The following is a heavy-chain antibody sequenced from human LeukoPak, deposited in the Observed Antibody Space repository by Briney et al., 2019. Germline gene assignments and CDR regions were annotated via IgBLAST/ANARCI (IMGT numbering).Heavy chain of an antibody. V-gene: IGHV3-74*01. CDR1: GFTFRSYW. J-gene: IGHJ6*03. CDR2: VIRDGSFT. Sequence: GGSLRLSCAASGFTFRSYWMHWVRQAPGKGLEWVSRVIRDGSFTNYADSVKGRFTISRGNSKNSLYLQMDSLRVEDTAVYYCVRDPSYGSSWYYYMDVWGKGTTVTVSS. CDR3: VRDPSYGSSWYYYMDV. D-gene: IGHD6-13*01.